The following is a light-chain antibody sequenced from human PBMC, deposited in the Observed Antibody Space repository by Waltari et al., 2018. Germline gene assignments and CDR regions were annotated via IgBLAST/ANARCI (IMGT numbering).Light chain of an antibody. J-gene: IGLJ1*01. CDR2: DDG. CDR3: EVGDIGSDHDV. V-gene: IGLV3-21*02. Sequence: SYVLTQPPSVSVAPGQTARISCDGNNIGSKNVHWYQQKPGQAPVLVVYDDGDRPSGIPGGFSGSKSGNTANLTISRVDAGDEADYYCEVGDIGSDHDVFGTVTKVTVL. CDR1: NIGSKN.